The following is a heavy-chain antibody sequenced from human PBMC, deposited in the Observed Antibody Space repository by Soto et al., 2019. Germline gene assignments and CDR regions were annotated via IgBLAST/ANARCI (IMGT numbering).Heavy chain of an antibody. V-gene: IGHV4-61*01. Sequence: PSETLSLTCTVSGGSVNSGSYFWSWIRQTPGKGLEWIGCVYYTGRTSYNPSLKSRVPISADTSKNQLSLMLTSVAAADTALYYCARDYDYFGHWGQGSVVTVAS. D-gene: IGHD3-16*01. J-gene: IGHJ4*02. CDR2: VYYTGRT. CDR3: ARDYDYFGH. CDR1: GGSVNSGSYF.